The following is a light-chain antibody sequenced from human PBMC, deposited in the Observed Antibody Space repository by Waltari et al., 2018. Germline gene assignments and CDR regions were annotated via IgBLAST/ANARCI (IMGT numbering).Light chain of an antibody. Sequence: QSVLTQPPSASGTPGQRVTISCSKIRSNIGTKAVNWYQQFPGTAPKLLIHSNTQRPSWVPARFSGSKSGTPASLAINGLQSEDEADYYCAAWDDSLGGPVFGGGTKLTVL. J-gene: IGLJ3*02. CDR3: AAWDDSLGGPV. CDR1: RSNIGTKA. V-gene: IGLV1-44*01. CDR2: SNT.